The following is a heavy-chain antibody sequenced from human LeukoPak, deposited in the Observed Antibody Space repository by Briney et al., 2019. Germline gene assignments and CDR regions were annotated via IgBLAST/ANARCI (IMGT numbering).Heavy chain of an antibody. Sequence: ASVKVSCKASGYSFTGYYIHWVRQAPGQGLEWMGWINPNSGGTNYAQKFQGRVTMTRDTSISTAYMELSRLRSDDTAVYYCARDKENSGSYDYWGQGTLVTVSS. CDR1: GYSFTGYY. CDR3: ARDKENSGSYDY. J-gene: IGHJ4*02. CDR2: INPNSGGT. V-gene: IGHV1-2*02. D-gene: IGHD1-26*01.